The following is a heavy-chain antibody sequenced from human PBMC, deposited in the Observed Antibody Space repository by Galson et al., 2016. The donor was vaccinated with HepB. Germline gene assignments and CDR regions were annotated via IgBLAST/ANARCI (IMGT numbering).Heavy chain of an antibody. D-gene: IGHD1-1*01. Sequence: SLRLSCAASGFIFRDFSMHWVRQAPGKGLEWMAVISDDGSTQYYADSVKGRFTLSRDHSKNTLYLQMKSLKTEDTAVYYCVKIDPSDWRDSWGQGTLVTVSS. J-gene: IGHJ4*02. CDR1: GFIFRDFS. CDR2: ISDDGSTQ. CDR3: VKIDPSDWRDS. V-gene: IGHV3-30-3*01.